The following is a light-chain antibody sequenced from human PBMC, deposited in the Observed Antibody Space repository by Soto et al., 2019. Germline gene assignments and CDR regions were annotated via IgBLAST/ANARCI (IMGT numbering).Light chain of an antibody. Sequence: EIVMTQSPATLSVSPGERATLSCRASQSVSRNLAWYQQKPGQAPRLLIYGASTRATGIPARFSGSGSGTDFTLTISSLQSEDFAVYYCQQYNDWPETFGQVTKVEIK. CDR1: QSVSRN. CDR2: GAS. CDR3: QQYNDWPET. V-gene: IGKV3-15*01. J-gene: IGKJ1*01.